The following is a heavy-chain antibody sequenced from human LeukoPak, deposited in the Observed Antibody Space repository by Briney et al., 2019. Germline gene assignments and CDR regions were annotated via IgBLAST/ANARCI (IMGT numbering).Heavy chain of an antibody. CDR3: ARGRRDGYNYVNY. V-gene: IGHV3-11*01. J-gene: IGHJ4*02. D-gene: IGHD5-24*01. CDR2: ISSSGSSI. CDR1: GFTFSDYY. Sequence: GGSLRLSCAASGFTFSDYYMSWIRQAPGKGLEWVSYISSSGSSIHYADSVSGRFTISRDNAKNSLYPQMNSLRAEDTAVYYCARGRRDGYNYVNYWGQGTLVTVSS.